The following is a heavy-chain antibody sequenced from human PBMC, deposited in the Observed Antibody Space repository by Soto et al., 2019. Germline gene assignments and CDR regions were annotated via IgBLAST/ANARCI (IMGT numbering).Heavy chain of an antibody. CDR2: ISYDGKST. CDR3: ARNLRLGGSCGFNAFSDDAFDV. Sequence: QLVESGGGVVRPGTSLRLSCSASGFPFGSRAMHWVRQAPGKGLEWVAIISYDGKSTYYSAPVKGRFFISGDNSQIILYLQMNSLTTEDTSLYYCARNLRLGGSCGFNAFSDDAFDVWGRGTMVTVSS. V-gene: IGHV3-30*03. J-gene: IGHJ3*01. D-gene: IGHD2-21*01. CDR1: GFPFGSRA.